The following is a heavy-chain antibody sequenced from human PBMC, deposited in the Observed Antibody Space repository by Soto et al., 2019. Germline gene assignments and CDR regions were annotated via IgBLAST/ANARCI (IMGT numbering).Heavy chain of an antibody. D-gene: IGHD7-27*01. V-gene: IGHV4-30-4*01. CDR3: ARGRYCLTGRCFPNWFDS. Sequence: SETLSLTCSVSGDSISNLDYFWAWIRQPPGQALEYIGYIYKSATTYYNPSFESRVAISVDTSKSQFSLNVTTVTAADTAVYFCARGRYCLTGRCFPNWFDSWGQGALVTVSS. CDR1: GDSISNLDYF. J-gene: IGHJ5*01. CDR2: IYKSATT.